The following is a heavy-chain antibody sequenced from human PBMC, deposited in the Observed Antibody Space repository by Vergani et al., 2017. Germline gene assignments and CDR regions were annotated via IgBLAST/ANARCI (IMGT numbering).Heavy chain of an antibody. CDR1: GFTFSSYS. V-gene: IGHV3-21*01. D-gene: IGHD6-13*01. J-gene: IGHJ4*02. Sequence: VQLVESGGGVVQPGRSLRLSCAASGFTFSSYSMNWVRQAPGKGLEWVSSISSSSSYIYYADSVKGRFTISRDNAKNSLYLQMNSLRAEDTAVYYCARDGSSWYFDYWGQGTLVTVSS. CDR2: ISSSSSYI. CDR3: ARDGSSWYFDY.